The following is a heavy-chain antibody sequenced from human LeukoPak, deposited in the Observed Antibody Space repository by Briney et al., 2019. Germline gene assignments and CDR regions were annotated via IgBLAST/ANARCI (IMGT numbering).Heavy chain of an antibody. J-gene: IGHJ6*03. CDR2: IYFSGGT. CDR1: GDSISSSNCY. Sequence: SETLSLTCTVSGDSISSSNCYWGWIRQPPGKGLEWIGSIYFSGGTYYNASLKSRVTISVDTSKNQFSLKLSSVTAADTAVYYCARGRSSMVRGYYYYYMDVWGKGTTVTISS. CDR3: ARGRSSMVRGYYYYYMDV. V-gene: IGHV4-39*01. D-gene: IGHD3-10*01.